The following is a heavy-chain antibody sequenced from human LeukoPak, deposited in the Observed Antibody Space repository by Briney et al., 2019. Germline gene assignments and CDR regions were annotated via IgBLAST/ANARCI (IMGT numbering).Heavy chain of an antibody. D-gene: IGHD1-7*01. Sequence: GGSLRLSCAASGFTFSNYEMNWVRQAPGKGLEWVSYISASGSTLFYADSVRGRFTISRDNAKNSLSLQMNSLRAEDTAVYYCARDITGTTSLLNYWGQGTLVTVSS. CDR1: GFTFSNYE. CDR3: ARDITGTTSLLNY. V-gene: IGHV3-48*03. J-gene: IGHJ4*02. CDR2: ISASGSTL.